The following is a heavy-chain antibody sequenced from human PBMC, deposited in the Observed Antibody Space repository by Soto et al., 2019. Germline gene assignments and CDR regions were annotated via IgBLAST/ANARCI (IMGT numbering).Heavy chain of an antibody. J-gene: IGHJ5*02. CDR2: IIYSGST. CDR1: GGSFSDFS. D-gene: IGHD4-17*01. Sequence: PSETLSLTCAVYGGSFSDFSWSWIRQPPGKGLEWIGEIIYSGSTNYNPSLRSRVTISVDTSKNQFSLKLNSVTAADTAVYYCARGYGNWFDPWGQGTQVTSPQ. V-gene: IGHV4-34*01. CDR3: ARGYGNWFDP.